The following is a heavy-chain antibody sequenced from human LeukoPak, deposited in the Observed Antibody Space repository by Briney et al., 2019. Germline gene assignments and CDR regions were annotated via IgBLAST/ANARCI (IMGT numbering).Heavy chain of an antibody. Sequence: PGGSLRLSCAASGFTFSSHSMNWVRQAPGKGLEWLSYIDSGSGNIYYRDSVKGRFTISRDNSKDSLYLQMSSLRAEDTAVYYCARVWSMIREYVEYWGQGTLVTVSS. CDR3: ARVWSMIREYVEY. J-gene: IGHJ4*02. CDR2: IDSGSGNI. D-gene: IGHD3-10*01. V-gene: IGHV3-21*05. CDR1: GFTFSSHS.